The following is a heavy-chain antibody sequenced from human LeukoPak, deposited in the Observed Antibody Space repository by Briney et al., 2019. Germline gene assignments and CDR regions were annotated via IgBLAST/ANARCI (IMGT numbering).Heavy chain of an antibody. CDR2: LYSDGDT. V-gene: IGHV3-66*01. J-gene: IGHJ4*02. CDR3: TYGDYPLTY. Sequence: GGSLRLSCAASGLTVTNNYWHWVRQPPGKGPEWIPILYSDGDTKYADSVKGRFTFSRDSSRNTLYLQMNGLRAEDTAVYYCTYGDYPLTYWGQGILVSVSS. CDR1: GLTVTNNY. D-gene: IGHD4-17*01.